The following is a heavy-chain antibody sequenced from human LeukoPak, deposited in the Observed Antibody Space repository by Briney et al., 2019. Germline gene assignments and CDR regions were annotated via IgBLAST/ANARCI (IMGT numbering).Heavy chain of an antibody. V-gene: IGHV4-31*03. Sequence: SETLSLTCTVSGGSISSTAYYWSWIRQHPGKGLEWIGYIYYSGSVYYSPSLKSRVSISLDMSKNQFSLKLSSVTAADTAVYYCARSVPFGSGADVWGQGTMVTVSS. J-gene: IGHJ3*01. CDR2: IYYSGSV. CDR3: ARSVPFGSGADV. CDR1: GGSISSTAYY. D-gene: IGHD2-15*01.